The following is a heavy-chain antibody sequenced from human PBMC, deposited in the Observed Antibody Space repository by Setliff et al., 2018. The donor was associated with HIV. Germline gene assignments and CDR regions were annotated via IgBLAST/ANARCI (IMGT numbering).Heavy chain of an antibody. J-gene: IGHJ6*03. CDR1: GGSISSAAYY. CDR2: IYYSGST. V-gene: IGHV4-31*03. CDR3: ARDRSHPPYYMDV. Sequence: PSETLSLTCTVSGGSISSAAYYWSWIRQHPGKGLEWIGHIYYSGSTNYNPSLKSRVTISVDTSKNQFSLKLTSVTAADTAVYYCARDRSHPPYYMDVWGKGTTVTAP.